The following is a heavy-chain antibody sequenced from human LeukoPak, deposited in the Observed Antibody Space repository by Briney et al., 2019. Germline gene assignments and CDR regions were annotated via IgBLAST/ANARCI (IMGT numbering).Heavy chain of an antibody. CDR2: IYYSGST. J-gene: IGHJ4*02. V-gene: IGHV4-30-4*01. CDR3: ARGGYSYGFLVY. D-gene: IGHD5-18*01. CDR1: GGSISSGDYY. Sequence: PSETLSLTCTVSGGSISSGDYYWSWIRQPPGKGLEWIGYIYYSGSTYYNPSLKSRVTISVDTSKNQFSLKLSSVTAADTAVYYCARGGYSYGFLVYWGQGTLVTVSS.